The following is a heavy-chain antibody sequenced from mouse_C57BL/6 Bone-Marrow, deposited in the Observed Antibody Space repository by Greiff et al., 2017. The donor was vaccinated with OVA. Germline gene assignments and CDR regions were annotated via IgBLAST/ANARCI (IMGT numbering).Heavy chain of an antibody. CDR2: IWSGGST. D-gene: IGHD1-1*02. CDR1: GFSLTSYG. V-gene: IGHV2-2*01. CDR3: ARRGSYNYAMDY. Sequence: VKVIESGPGLVQPSQSLSITCTVSGFSLTSYGVHWVRQSPGKGLEWLGVIWSGGSTDYNAAFISRLSISKDNSKSLVFFKMNSLQADDTAIYYCARRGSYNYAMDYWGQGTSVTVSS. J-gene: IGHJ4*01.